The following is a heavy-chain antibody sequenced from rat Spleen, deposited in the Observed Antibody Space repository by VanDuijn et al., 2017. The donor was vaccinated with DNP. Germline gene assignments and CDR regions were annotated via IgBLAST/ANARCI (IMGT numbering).Heavy chain of an antibody. Sequence: EVQLVESGGDLVQPGRSLKLSCAASGFGFTAYDMAWVRQAPKKGLEWVATIIYDSSRTYYRDSVKGRFTISRDNAKSTLYLQMDSLRSEDTATYYCATSDYYSSPYYAMDAWGQGTSVTVSS. D-gene: IGHD1-2*01. CDR1: GFGFTAYD. J-gene: IGHJ4*01. CDR2: IIYDSSRT. CDR3: ATSDYYSSPYYAMDA. V-gene: IGHV5S10*01.